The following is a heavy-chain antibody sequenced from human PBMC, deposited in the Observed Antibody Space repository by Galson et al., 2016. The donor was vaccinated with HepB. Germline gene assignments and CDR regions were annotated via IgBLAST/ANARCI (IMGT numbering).Heavy chain of an antibody. CDR2: TYYRSKWYN. V-gene: IGHV6-1*01. CDR1: WDSVSSINAA. CDR3: ASGTAYGSAFEI. Sequence: CAISWDSVSSINAAWHWLRQSPSRGLEWLGRTYYRSKWYNDYATSLKGRIIITPDTSKNQFSLQLDSVSHEDTAVYYCASGTAYGSAFEIWGQGTLVTVSS. D-gene: IGHD2-21*02. J-gene: IGHJ3*02.